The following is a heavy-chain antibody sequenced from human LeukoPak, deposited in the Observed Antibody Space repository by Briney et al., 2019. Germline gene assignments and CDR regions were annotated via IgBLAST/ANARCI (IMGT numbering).Heavy chain of an antibody. J-gene: IGHJ2*01. CDR1: GVSMSSTDHF. CDR3: ARQGVVPNKAGWYFDL. Sequence: PSETLSLTCIVSGVSMSSTDHFWGWIRQPPGKGLEWIGSFYYTGTIFYSPSLESRGTISIDTSKNQFSLKIRSVTAADTAVYYCARQGVVPNKAGWYFDLWGRGALVTVSS. V-gene: IGHV4-39*01. CDR2: FYYTGTI. D-gene: IGHD3-10*01.